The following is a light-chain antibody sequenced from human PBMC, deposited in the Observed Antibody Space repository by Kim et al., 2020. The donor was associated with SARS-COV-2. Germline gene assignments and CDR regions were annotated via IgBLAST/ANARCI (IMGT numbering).Light chain of an antibody. Sequence: GDRVTITCRASQSINNWVACYLQRTGKAPNLLISDASSLKSGVPSRFSGSGTGTVFTLTISSLPPDDFATYYCQQYTTYSITFGEGTRLEIK. CDR2: DAS. CDR3: QQYTTYSIT. V-gene: IGKV1-5*01. CDR1: QSINNW. J-gene: IGKJ5*01.